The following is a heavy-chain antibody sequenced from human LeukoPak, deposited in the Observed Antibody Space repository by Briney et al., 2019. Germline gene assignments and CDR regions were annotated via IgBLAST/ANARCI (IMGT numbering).Heavy chain of an antibody. D-gene: IGHD3-10*01. Sequence: PGGSLRLSCAASGFTFSSYSMNWVRQAPGKGLEWVSSISSSSSYIYYADSVKGRFTISRDNAKNSLYLQMNSLRAEDTAVYYCARWVQFGEDLDAFDIWGQGTMVTVSS. V-gene: IGHV3-21*01. CDR2: ISSSSSYI. CDR3: ARWVQFGEDLDAFDI. CDR1: GFTFSSYS. J-gene: IGHJ3*02.